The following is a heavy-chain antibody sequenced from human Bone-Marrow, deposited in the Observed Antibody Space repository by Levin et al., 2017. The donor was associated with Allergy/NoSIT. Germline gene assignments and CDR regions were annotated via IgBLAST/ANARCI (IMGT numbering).Heavy chain of an antibody. CDR1: GDSVSNYY. Sequence: TSETLSLTCAVSGDSVSNYYWSWIRQSPGKGLEWIGYIYHGGSTNYNPSLKSRVTISLDTSRNQFFLKLTSVTAADTAVYYCARRARAGGYDGYNWLDPWGQGTLVTVSS. CDR2: IYHGGST. D-gene: IGHD5-12*01. V-gene: IGHV4-59*08. CDR3: ARRARAGGYDGYNWLDP. J-gene: IGHJ5*02.